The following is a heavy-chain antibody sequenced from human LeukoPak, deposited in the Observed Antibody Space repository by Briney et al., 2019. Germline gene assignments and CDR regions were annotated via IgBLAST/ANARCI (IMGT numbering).Heavy chain of an antibody. D-gene: IGHD6-19*01. V-gene: IGHV3-23*01. CDR2: ISGSGGST. CDR1: GFTFSSYV. CDR3: AKDRRYSSGWHYFDY. J-gene: IGHJ4*02. Sequence: QSGGSLRLSCAASGFTFSSYVMSWVRQAPGKGLEWVSDISGSGGSTYYADSVTGRFTITRDNAKNTLYLQMNSLRAEDTAVYYCAKDRRYSSGWHYFDYWGQGTLVTVSS.